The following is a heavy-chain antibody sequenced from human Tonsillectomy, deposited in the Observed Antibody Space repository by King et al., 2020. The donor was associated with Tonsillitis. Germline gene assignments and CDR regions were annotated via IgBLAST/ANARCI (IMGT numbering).Heavy chain of an antibody. J-gene: IGHJ3*02. V-gene: IGHV3-13*01. CDR1: GFTFSNSD. D-gene: IGHD6-13*01. CDR3: ARERKATAGYDAFDI. Sequence: QLVQSGGGLVQPGGSLRLSCAASGFTFSNSDMHWVRQPTGKGLEWVSAIGTVGDTYYPDSVKGRFTISRENAKNSLYLQMNSLRVEDTAVYYCARERKATAGYDAFDIWGQGTMVTVS. CDR2: IGTVGDT.